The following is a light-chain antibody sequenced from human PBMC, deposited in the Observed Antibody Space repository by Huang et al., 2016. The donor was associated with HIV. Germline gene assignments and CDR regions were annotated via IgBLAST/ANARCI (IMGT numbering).Light chain of an antibody. V-gene: IGKV3-15*01. CDR2: GAS. CDR3: QQYNNWPPLIT. Sequence: EIVMTQSPATLSVSPGERATLACRAIQSVSSNLAGYQQKPGQAPRLLIYGASTRATGIPARFSGSGSGTEFTLTISSLQSEDFAVYYCQQYNNWPPLITFGQGTRLEIK. CDR1: QSVSSN. J-gene: IGKJ5*01.